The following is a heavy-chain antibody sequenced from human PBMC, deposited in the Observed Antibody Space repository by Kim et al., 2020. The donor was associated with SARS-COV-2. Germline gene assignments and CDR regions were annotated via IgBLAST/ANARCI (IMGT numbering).Heavy chain of an antibody. CDR3: ARGVASSYYYGMDV. J-gene: IGHJ6*02. D-gene: IGHD2-15*01. Sequence: GGSLRLSCAASGFTFSSYDMHWVRQATGKGLEWVSAIGTAGDTYYPGSVKGRFTISRENAKNSLYLQMNSLRAGDTAVYYCARGVASSYYYGMDVWGQGTTVTVSS. V-gene: IGHV3-13*01. CDR1: GFTFSSYD. CDR2: IGTAGDT.